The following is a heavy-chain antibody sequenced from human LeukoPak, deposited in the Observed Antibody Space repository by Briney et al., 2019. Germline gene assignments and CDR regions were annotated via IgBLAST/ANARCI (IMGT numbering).Heavy chain of an antibody. D-gene: IGHD3-3*01. CDR1: GGSFSGYY. CDR3: ARLASITIFGVVIRRYGMDV. V-gene: IGHV4-34*01. J-gene: IGHJ6*02. CDR2: INHSGST. Sequence: SETLSLTCAVYGGSFSGYYWSWIRQPPGKGLEWIGEINHSGSTNYNPSLKSRVTISVDTSKNQFSLKLSSVTAADTAVYYCARLASITIFGVVIRRYGMDVWGQGTTVTVSS.